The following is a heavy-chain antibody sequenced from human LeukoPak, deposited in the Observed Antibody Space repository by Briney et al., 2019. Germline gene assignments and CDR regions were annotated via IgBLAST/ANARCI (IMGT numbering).Heavy chain of an antibody. CDR2: VSAYNGNT. CDR1: GYTFTSYG. J-gene: IGHJ4*02. CDR3: ARDLTGYYDSSGPPIDY. D-gene: IGHD3-22*01. V-gene: IGHV1-18*01. Sequence: ASVKVSCKASGYTFTSYGISWVRQAPGQGLEWMGWVSAYNGNTNYAQKLQGRVTMTTDTSTSTAYMELRSLRSDDTAVYYCARDLTGYYDSSGPPIDYWGQGTLVTVSP.